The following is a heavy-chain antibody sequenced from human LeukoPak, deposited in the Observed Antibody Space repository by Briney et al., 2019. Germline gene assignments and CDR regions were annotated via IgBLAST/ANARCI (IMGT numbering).Heavy chain of an antibody. CDR1: GGSISSSSYY. CDR2: IYYSGST. D-gene: IGHD3-10*01. V-gene: IGHV4-39*01. CDR3: ARGIDMVRGVKSWSDP. J-gene: IGHJ5*02. Sequence: SETLSLTCTVSGGSISSSSYYWGWIRQPPGKGLEWIGSIYYSGSTYYNPSLKSRVTISVDTSKNQFSLKLSSVTAADTAVYYCARGIDMVRGVKSWSDPWGQGTLVTVSS.